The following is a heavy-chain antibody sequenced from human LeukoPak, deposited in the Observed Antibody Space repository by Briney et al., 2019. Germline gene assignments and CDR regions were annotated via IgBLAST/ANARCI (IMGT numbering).Heavy chain of an antibody. D-gene: IGHD5/OR15-5a*01. CDR3: IRGGIQVSGIDAFDI. CDR1: GFTFSSYD. J-gene: IGHJ3*02. V-gene: IGHV3-13*01. CDR2: IGIAGDT. Sequence: GGSLRLSCAASGFTFSSYDMHWVRQAPGRGLEWVSAIGIAGDTYYPDSVKGRFTISRENAKNSMYLQMNSLKDGDTAVYYCIRGGIQVSGIDAFDIWGQGTTVTVSS.